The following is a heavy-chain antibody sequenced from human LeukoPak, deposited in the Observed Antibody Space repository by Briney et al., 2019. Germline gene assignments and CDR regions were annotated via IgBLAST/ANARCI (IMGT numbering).Heavy chain of an antibody. D-gene: IGHD1-14*01. V-gene: IGHV1-2*06. Sequence: ASVKVSCKASGYTFTRYYMHWVRQAPGQGLEWMGRINPNSGGTNYAQKFQGRVTMTRDTSISTAYMELSRPRSDATAVYDCARNRRENWNHRNWFDPWGQRTLVTVSS. J-gene: IGHJ5*02. CDR3: ARNRRENWNHRNWFDP. CDR1: GYTFTRYY. CDR2: INPNSGGT.